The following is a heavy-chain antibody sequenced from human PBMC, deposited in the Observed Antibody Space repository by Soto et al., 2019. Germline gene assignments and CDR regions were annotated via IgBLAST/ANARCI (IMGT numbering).Heavy chain of an antibody. CDR3: AREGPYGMDV. CDR2: VYRTGST. CDR1: GYSISSGYN. J-gene: IGHJ6*02. Sequence: SETLSLTCAVSGYSISSGYNWGWIRQPPGKGLEWIGSVYRTGSTYYNSSLKSRVTISVDTSKNQFSLKLKDVTAADTAVYYCAREGPYGMDVWGQGTTVTVSS. V-gene: IGHV4-38-2*02.